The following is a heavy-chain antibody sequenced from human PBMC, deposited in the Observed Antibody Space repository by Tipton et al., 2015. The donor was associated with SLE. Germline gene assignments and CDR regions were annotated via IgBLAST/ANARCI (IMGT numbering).Heavy chain of an antibody. D-gene: IGHD3-3*01. CDR2: IRSKAYGGTT. J-gene: IGHJ6*03. CDR3: TRVGTYYDFWSGYYKGDYYYYMDV. CDR1: GFTFGDYA. Sequence: SLRLSCLGSGFTFGDYAMSWVRQAPGKGLEWVGFIRSKAYGGTTEYAASVKGRFTISRDDSKSISYLQMNSLKTEDTAVYYCTRVGTYYDFWSGYYKGDYYYYMDVWGKGTTVPISS. V-gene: IGHV3-49*04.